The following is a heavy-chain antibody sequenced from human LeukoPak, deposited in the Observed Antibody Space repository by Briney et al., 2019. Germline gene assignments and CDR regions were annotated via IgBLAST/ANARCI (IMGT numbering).Heavy chain of an antibody. D-gene: IGHD2-15*01. CDR1: GFTSSSYW. J-gene: IGHJ5*02. Sequence: GGSLRLSCAASGFTSSSYWMHWVRQAPGKGLVWVSRINSDGSSTSYADSVKGRFTISRDNAKNTLYLQMNSLRAEDTAVYYCAREYGGYQPGGWFDPWGQGTLVTVSS. V-gene: IGHV3-74*01. CDR2: INSDGSST. CDR3: AREYGGYQPGGWFDP.